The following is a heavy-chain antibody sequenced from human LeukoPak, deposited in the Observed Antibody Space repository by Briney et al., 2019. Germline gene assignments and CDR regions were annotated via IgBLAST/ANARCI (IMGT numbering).Heavy chain of an antibody. J-gene: IGHJ5*02. CDR2: ISGSGGST. D-gene: IGHD6-19*01. V-gene: IGHV3-23*01. CDR3: AKDRYSSGWYDWFDP. CDR1: GFTFSSYA. Sequence: GRSPRLSCAASGFTFSSYAMSWVRQAPGKGLEWVSAISGSGGSTYYADSVKGRFTISRDNSKNTLYLQMNSLRAEDTAVYYCAKDRYSSGWYDWFDPWGQGTLVTVSS.